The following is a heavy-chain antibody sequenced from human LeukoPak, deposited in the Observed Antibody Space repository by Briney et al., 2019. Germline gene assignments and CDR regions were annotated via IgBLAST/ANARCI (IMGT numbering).Heavy chain of an antibody. CDR3: ARDYGGSSPFDY. CDR1: GFTFSSYW. CDR2: ISSSGSTI. D-gene: IGHD4-23*01. J-gene: IGHJ4*02. V-gene: IGHV3-48*04. Sequence: GGSLRLSCAASGFTFSSYWMSWVRQAPGKGLEWVSYISSSGSTIYYADSVKGRFTISRDNAKNSLYLQMNSLRAEDTAVYYCARDYGGSSPFDYWGQGTLVTVSS.